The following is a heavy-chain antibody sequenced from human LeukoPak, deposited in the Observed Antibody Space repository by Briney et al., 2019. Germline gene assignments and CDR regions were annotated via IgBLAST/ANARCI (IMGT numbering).Heavy chain of an antibody. CDR3: ARVMGATGAYRFDY. Sequence: ASVKVSRKASGYTFTGYYMHWVRQAPGQGLEWMGWINPNSGGTNYAQKFQGRVTMTRDTSISTAYMELSRLRSDDTAVYYCARVMGATGAYRFDYWGQGTLVTVSS. J-gene: IGHJ4*02. V-gene: IGHV1-2*02. CDR1: GYTFTGYY. D-gene: IGHD1-26*01. CDR2: INPNSGGT.